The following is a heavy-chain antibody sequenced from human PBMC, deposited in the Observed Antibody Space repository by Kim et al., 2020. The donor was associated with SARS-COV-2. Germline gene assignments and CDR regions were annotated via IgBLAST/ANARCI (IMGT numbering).Heavy chain of an antibody. CDR3: ASQLAAYGSGNIAEFDY. V-gene: IGHV4-39*07. J-gene: IGHJ4*02. CDR1: GGSISSSSYY. Sequence: SETLSLTCTVSGGSISSSSYYWGWIRQPPGKGLEWIGSIYYSGSTYYNPSLKSRVTISVDTSKNQFSLKLSSVTAADTAVYYCASQLAAYGSGNIAEFDYWGQGTLVTVSS. D-gene: IGHD3-10*01. CDR2: IYYSGST.